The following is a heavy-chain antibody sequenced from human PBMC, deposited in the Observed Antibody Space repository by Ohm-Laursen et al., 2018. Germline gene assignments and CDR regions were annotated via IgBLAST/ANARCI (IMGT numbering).Heavy chain of an antibody. Sequence: SLRLSCAASGFTFSSYAMSWVRQAPGKGLEWVSAISGSGGGTYYAGSVKGRFTISRDNSKNTLYLQMNSLRTEDTAVYYCAKHGRGVGATNWFDPWGQGTLVTVSS. CDR1: GFTFSSYA. CDR2: ISGSGGGT. J-gene: IGHJ5*02. CDR3: AKHGRGVGATNWFDP. V-gene: IGHV3-23*01. D-gene: IGHD1-26*01.